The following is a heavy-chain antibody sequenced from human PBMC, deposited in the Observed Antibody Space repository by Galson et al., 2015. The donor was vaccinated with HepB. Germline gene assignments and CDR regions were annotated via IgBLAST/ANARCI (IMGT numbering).Heavy chain of an antibody. V-gene: IGHV3-30*04. Sequence: SLRLSCAASGFTFSSYAMHWVRQAPGKGLEWVAAISYDGSNKYYADSVKGRFTISRDNSKNTLYLQMNSLRAEDTAVYYCARDLGVYCSSTSCSPDYWGQGTLVTVSS. CDR1: GFTFSSYA. D-gene: IGHD2-2*01. J-gene: IGHJ4*02. CDR2: ISYDGSNK. CDR3: ARDLGVYCSSTSCSPDY.